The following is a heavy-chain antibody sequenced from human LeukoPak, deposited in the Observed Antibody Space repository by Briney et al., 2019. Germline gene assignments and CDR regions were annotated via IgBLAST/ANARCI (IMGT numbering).Heavy chain of an antibody. V-gene: IGHV3-7*01. Sequence: GGSLRLSCAASVFTFSRFWMSWVRQAPGKGLEWVANIKQDGSEKYYVDSVKGRFTISRDNAKNSLHLQMNSLRAEDTAVYYCASASPAGDYWVQGTLVTVSS. J-gene: IGHJ4*02. CDR3: ASASPAGDY. D-gene: IGHD2-2*01. CDR1: VFTFSRFW. CDR2: IKQDGSEK.